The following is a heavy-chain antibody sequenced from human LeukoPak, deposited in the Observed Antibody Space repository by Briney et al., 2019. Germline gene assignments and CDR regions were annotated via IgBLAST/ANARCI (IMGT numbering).Heavy chain of an antibody. CDR1: GYTFNNYG. J-gene: IGHJ5*02. CDR2: ISGYNGNT. V-gene: IGHV1-18*01. CDR3: ARDREQLILGWIDP. Sequence: GASVKVSCKASGYTFNNYGINWVRQAPGQGLEWMGWISGYNGNTNYAQKLQGRVTMTTDTSTTTAYMELRSLRSDDTAIYYCARDREQLILGWIDPWGQGTLVTVSS. D-gene: IGHD1-26*01.